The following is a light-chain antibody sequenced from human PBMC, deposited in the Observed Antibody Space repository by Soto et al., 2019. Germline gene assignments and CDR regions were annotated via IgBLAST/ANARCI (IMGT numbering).Light chain of an antibody. CDR2: GAS. V-gene: IGKV1-39*01. J-gene: IGKJ1*01. CDR3: QQSFSTPPT. CDR1: QSIGTY. Sequence: DIQVTQSPSSLSASVGDRVTITCRASQSIGTYLNWYHQKPGKAPQLLIYGASTLQSGVPSRFSASGSGTHFTLTIINFQPEDFATYYCQQSFSTPPTFGRGTKVDI.